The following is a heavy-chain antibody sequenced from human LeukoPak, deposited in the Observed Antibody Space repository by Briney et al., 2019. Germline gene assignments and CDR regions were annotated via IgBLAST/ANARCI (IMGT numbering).Heavy chain of an antibody. CDR1: GFTFSSYW. J-gene: IGHJ4*02. Sequence: GGSLRLSCAASGFTFSSYWMHWVRQAPGKGLVWVSRIKSDGSSTSYADSVKGRLTISRDNAKNTLYLQMNSLRAEDTAVYYCARARGGDSLFDYWGQGTLVTVSS. D-gene: IGHD2-21*02. CDR3: ARARGGDSLFDY. V-gene: IGHV3-74*01. CDR2: IKSDGSST.